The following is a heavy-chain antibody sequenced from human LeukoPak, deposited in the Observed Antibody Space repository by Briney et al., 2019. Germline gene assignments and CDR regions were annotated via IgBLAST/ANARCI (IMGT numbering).Heavy chain of an antibody. J-gene: IGHJ4*02. D-gene: IGHD5-24*01. V-gene: IGHV4-34*01. Sequence: PSETLSLTCAVYGGSFSGYYWSWIRQPPGKGLEWIGEINHSGSTNYNPSLESRVTISVDTSKNQFSLKLSSVTAADTAVYYCASGAQLRYLLYWGQGTLVTVSS. CDR3: ASGAQLRYLLY. CDR2: INHSGST. CDR1: GGSFSGYY.